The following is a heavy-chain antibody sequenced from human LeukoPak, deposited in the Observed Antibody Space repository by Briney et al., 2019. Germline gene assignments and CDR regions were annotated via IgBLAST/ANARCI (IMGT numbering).Heavy chain of an antibody. V-gene: IGHV4-34*01. J-gene: IGHJ3*01. CDR2: INHSGST. Sequence: PSETLSLTCAVYGGSFSGYYWSWIRQPPGKGLEWIGEINHSGSTNYNPSLKSRVTISVDTSKTQFSLKLSSVTAADTAVYFCARHTSDGDFAFDLWGQGTMVTVSS. D-gene: IGHD4-17*01. CDR1: GGSFSGYY. CDR3: ARHTSDGDFAFDL.